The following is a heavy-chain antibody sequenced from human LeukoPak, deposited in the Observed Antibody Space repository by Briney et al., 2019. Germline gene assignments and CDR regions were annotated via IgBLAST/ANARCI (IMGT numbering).Heavy chain of an antibody. V-gene: IGHV3-7*01. J-gene: IGHJ4*02. CDR1: GFTFSSYA. CDR2: IKQDGSEK. CDR3: ARDSSYEFDY. Sequence: PGGSLRLSCAASGFTFSSYAMSWVRQAPGKGLEWVANIKQDGSEKYYVDSVKGRFTISRDNAKNSLYLQMNSLRAEDTAVYYCARDSSYEFDYWGQGTLVTVSS. D-gene: IGHD3-22*01.